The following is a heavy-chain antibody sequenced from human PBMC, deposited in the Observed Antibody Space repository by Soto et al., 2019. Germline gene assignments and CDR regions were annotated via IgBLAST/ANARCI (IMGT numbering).Heavy chain of an antibody. CDR2: IIPIFGTA. Sequence: SVKVSCKASGGTFSSYAISWVRQAPGQGLEWMGGIIPIFGTANYAQKFQGRVTITADESTSTAYMELSSLRSEDTAVYYCATKGIVVVVAATPNCYYGRDVWGQVTTVTFSS. CDR1: GGTFSSYA. CDR3: ATKGIVVVVAATPNCYYGRDV. D-gene: IGHD2-15*01. J-gene: IGHJ6*02. V-gene: IGHV1-69*13.